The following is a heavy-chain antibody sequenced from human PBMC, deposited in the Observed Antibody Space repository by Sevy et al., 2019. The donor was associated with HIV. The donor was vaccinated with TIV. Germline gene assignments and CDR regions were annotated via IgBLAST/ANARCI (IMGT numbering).Heavy chain of an antibody. Sequence: GGSLRLSCAASEFSFSSYSMNWVRQAPGQGLEWVSYISSSSSTMYYADSVKGRFTISRDNAKNSLYLQMNTLRAEDTAVYYCARTKSNIAMVSSDYWGQGTLVTVSS. CDR3: ARTKSNIAMVSSDY. CDR1: EFSFSSYS. J-gene: IGHJ4*02. D-gene: IGHD5-18*01. V-gene: IGHV3-48*01. CDR2: ISSSSSTM.